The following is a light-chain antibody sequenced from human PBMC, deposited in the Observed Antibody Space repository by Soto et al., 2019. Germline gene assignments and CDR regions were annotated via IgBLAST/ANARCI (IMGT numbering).Light chain of an antibody. CDR1: SSDVGGSDY. CDR2: GVT. CDR3: SSSTTSITSHVT. Sequence: QSALTQPASVSGSPGQSITISCTGTSSDVGGSDYVSWYQQEPGKAPKLIIFGVTNRPSGVANRFSGPKSGNTASLTISGLQPEDEADYYCSSSTTSITSHVTFGGGTKLTVL. J-gene: IGLJ2*01. V-gene: IGLV2-14*01.